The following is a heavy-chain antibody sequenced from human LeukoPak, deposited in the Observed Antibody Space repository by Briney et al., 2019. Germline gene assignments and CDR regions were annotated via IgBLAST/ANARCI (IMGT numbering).Heavy chain of an antibody. Sequence: ASETLSLTCTVSGGSISSYYWSWIRQPPGKGLEWIGYIYTSGSTNYNPSLKSRVTISVDTSKNQFSLKLSSVTAADTAVYYCARAARITIFGVVTATSWFDPWGQGTLVTVS. J-gene: IGHJ5*02. CDR1: GGSISSYY. CDR2: IYTSGST. D-gene: IGHD3-3*01. V-gene: IGHV4-4*09. CDR3: ARAARITIFGVVTATSWFDP.